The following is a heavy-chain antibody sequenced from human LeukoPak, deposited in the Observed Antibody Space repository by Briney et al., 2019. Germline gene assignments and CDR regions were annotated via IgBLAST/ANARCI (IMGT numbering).Heavy chain of an antibody. CDR3: ARSLRIMITFGGENWFDP. Sequence: SETLSLTCTVSGGSISSYYWSWIRQPPGKGLEWIGYIYYSGSTNYNPSLKSRVTISVDTSKNQSSLKLSSVTAADTAVYYCARSLRIMITFGGENWFDPWGQGTLVTVSS. D-gene: IGHD3-16*01. V-gene: IGHV4-59*01. CDR1: GGSISSYY. J-gene: IGHJ5*02. CDR2: IYYSGST.